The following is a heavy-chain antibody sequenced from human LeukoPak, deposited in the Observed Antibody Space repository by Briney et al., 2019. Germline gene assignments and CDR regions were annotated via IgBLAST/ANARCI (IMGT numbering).Heavy chain of an antibody. CDR2: IYSGGTT. CDR1: GFIVSSNY. CDR3: ARYYDRSGLSPGGLDI. V-gene: IGHV3-53*01. Sequence: PGGSLRLSCAASGFIVSSNYMNWVRQAPGKGLEWVSIIYSGGTTNYADSVKGRFAIPRDDSRNTVYLQMNSLRAEDTAVYYCARYYDRSGLSPGGLDIWGQGTMVSVIS. D-gene: IGHD3-22*01. J-gene: IGHJ3*02.